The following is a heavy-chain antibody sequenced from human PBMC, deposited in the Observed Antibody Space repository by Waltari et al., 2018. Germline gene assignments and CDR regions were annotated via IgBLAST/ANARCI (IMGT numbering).Heavy chain of an antibody. CDR1: GFPFSGNA. Sequence: EVLLLESGGGFVQPGGSRRRSCAASGFPFSGNAMSWVRQAPGKGLEWVSTISGSGENTYYADSVKGRFSISRDNSKNTLSLQMNSLRAEDTARYFCAKDLSSSEGGQGTLVTVSS. D-gene: IGHD6-25*01. CDR3: AKDLSSSE. V-gene: IGHV3-23*01. J-gene: IGHJ4*02. CDR2: ISGSGENT.